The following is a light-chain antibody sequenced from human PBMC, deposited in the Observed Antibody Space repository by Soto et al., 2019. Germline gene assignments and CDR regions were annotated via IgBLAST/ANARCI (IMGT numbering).Light chain of an antibody. J-gene: IGLJ3*02. Sequence: QAVVTQPPSVSATPGQGVTLSCSGGDSNIGSTAVNWYQQLPGTAPKLLIYSSNQRPSGVPDRISGSKSGTSASLAISGLQSEDEADYYCASWDDNLNGGVFGGGTKLTVL. CDR2: SSN. CDR1: DSNIGSTA. CDR3: ASWDDNLNGGV. V-gene: IGLV1-44*01.